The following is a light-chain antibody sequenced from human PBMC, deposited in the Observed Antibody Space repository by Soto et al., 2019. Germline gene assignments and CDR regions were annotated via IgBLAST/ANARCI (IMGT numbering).Light chain of an antibody. J-gene: IGKJ5*01. CDR3: QQLNSYLH. Sequence: DIQLTQSPSFLSASVGDRVTITCRASQGISSYLAWYQQKPGKAPKLLIYAASTLQSRVPSRFSGSGSGTEFTLTISSLQPEDFATYYCQQLNSYLHFGHGTRLEIK. CDR2: AAS. V-gene: IGKV1-9*01. CDR1: QGISSY.